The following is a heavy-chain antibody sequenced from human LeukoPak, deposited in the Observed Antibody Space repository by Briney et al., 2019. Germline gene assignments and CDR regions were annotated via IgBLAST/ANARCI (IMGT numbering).Heavy chain of an antibody. D-gene: IGHD6-19*01. V-gene: IGHV3-23*01. J-gene: IGHJ4*02. CDR3: TIDLMTGFSSGWHFAY. Sequence: GGSLRLSCAASGLTFKNFAMSWVRQAPGKGLEWLAVSSGDEDSIHYADSVRGHFVNSTDNSENTSYLHMNSLKAEDTAVYYCTIDLMTGFSSGWHFAYWGQETLVTVSS. CDR2: SSGDEDSI. CDR1: GLTFKNFA.